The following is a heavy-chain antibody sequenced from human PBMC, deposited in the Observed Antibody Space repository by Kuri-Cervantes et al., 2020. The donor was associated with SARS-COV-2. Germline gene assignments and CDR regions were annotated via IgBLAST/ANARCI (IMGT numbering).Heavy chain of an antibody. D-gene: IGHD3-22*01. CDR1: GFTFSSYG. V-gene: IGHV3-7*01. J-gene: IGHJ3*02. CDR2: IKQDGSEK. Sequence: GGSLRLSCAASGFTFSSYGMHWVRQAPGKGLEWVANIKQDGSEKYYVDSVKGRFTISRDNAKNSLYLQMNSLRAEDTAVYYCAREFRSFTMIVADAFDIWGQGTMVTVSS. CDR3: AREFRSFTMIVADAFDI.